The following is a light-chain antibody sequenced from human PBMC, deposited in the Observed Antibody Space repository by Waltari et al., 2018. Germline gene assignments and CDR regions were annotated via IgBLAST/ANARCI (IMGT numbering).Light chain of an antibody. CDR3: QSYDSSLSGSGV. CDR2: GNS. Sequence: QSVLTQPPSVSGAPGQRVTISCTGSHSNIGAGYDVHWYQQLPGTAPKLLIYGNSNRPSGVPDRFSGSKSGTSASLDIAGLQAEDEADYYCQSYDSSLSGSGVFGGGTKLTVL. J-gene: IGLJ3*02. CDR1: HSNIGAGYD. V-gene: IGLV1-40*01.